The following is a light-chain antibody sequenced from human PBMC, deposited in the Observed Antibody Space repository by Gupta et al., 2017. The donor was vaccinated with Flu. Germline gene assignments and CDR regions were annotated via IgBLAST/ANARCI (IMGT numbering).Light chain of an antibody. CDR2: AAS. CDR3: QQSDSKPLS. CDR1: QNIRNY. J-gene: IGKJ4*01. Sequence: RSSLSASVADRVTVTCRASQNIRNYLNWYRQKPGKAPESLIYAASNLYSGVPSRFSGSGSGTEFTLTISRLQPDDFAVYSCQQSDSKPLSFGGGTKVEIK. V-gene: IGKV1-39*01.